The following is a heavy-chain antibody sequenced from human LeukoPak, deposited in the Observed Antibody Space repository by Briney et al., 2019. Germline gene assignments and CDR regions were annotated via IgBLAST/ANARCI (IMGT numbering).Heavy chain of an antibody. V-gene: IGHV3-23*01. Sequence: ETLSLTCAVYGGSFSGYYWSWVRQAPGKGLEWVSTIRGTGDTTYYADSVKGRFTISRDNSKNTLYLQMNSVRVEDTAVYYCAKGTYGSGTYGAHDYWGQGTLVTVSS. J-gene: IGHJ4*02. D-gene: IGHD3-10*01. CDR2: IRGTGDTT. CDR1: GGSFSGYY. CDR3: AKGTYGSGTYGAHDY.